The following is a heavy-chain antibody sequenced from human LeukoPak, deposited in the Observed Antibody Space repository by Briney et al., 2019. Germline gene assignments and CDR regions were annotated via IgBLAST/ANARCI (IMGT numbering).Heavy chain of an antibody. CDR3: ARTPGYCSGGSCYSGYYYAMDA. CDR1: GFTVSSNY. Sequence: GGSLRLSCAASGFTVSSNYMSWVRQAPGKGLEWVSVIYSGGSTYYADSVKGRFTISRDNSKNTLYLQMNSLRAEDTAVYYCARTPGYCSGGSCYSGYYYAMDAWGKGTTVTVSS. J-gene: IGHJ6*04. CDR2: IYSGGST. V-gene: IGHV3-53*01. D-gene: IGHD2-15*01.